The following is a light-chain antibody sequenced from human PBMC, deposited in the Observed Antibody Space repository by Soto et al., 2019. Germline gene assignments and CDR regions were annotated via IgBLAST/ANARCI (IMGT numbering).Light chain of an antibody. CDR3: QQTYSTPRT. CDR2: SAS. J-gene: IGKJ1*01. V-gene: IGKV1-39*01. Sequence: DIQMTQSPSSLSASVGDRVTITCRASRSINTYVNWYQQRPGKAPELLIYSASSLHTGVPSRFSGSGAGTDFTFTINSLLPEDFAIYYCQQTYSTPRTFVQGTKVDIK. CDR1: RSINTY.